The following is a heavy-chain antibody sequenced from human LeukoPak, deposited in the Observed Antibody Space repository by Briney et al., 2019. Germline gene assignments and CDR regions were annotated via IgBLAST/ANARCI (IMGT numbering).Heavy chain of an antibody. CDR1: GFTFSSYA. CDR3: AKLHPYSIIMVRGVIGYFDY. V-gene: IGHV3-23*01. CDR2: ISGSGGST. J-gene: IGHJ4*02. D-gene: IGHD3-10*01. Sequence: GGSLRLSCAASGFTFSSYAMSWVRQAPGKGLEWVSAISGSGGSTYYADSVKGRLTIYRDNSKNTLYLQMNSLRAEDTAVYYCAKLHPYSIIMVRGVIGYFDYWGQGTLVTVSS.